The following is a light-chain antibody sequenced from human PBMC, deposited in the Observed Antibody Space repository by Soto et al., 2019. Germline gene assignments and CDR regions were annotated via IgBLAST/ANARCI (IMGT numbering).Light chain of an antibody. Sequence: QSALTQPRSVSGSPGQSVTISCTGTSSDVGGYNYVSWYQQRPGKAPKVMIYDVSERPSGVPDRFSGSKSGNTASLTISGLQAEDEADYYCCSYAGSQRYVLGTGTKLTVL. V-gene: IGLV2-11*01. CDR1: SSDVGGYNY. CDR2: DVS. CDR3: CSYAGSQRYV. J-gene: IGLJ1*01.